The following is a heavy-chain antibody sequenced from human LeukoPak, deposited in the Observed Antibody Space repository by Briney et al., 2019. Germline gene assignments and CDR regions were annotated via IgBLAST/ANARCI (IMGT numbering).Heavy chain of an antibody. CDR1: GGSISSSTYY. CDR3: ARDGLRYFDWLLTDAFDI. V-gene: IGHV4-39*07. D-gene: IGHD3-9*01. CDR2: IYYSGNT. Sequence: SETLSLTCTVSGGSISSSTYYWGWIRQPPGKGLEWIGNIYYSGNTYYNPSLESRVTISVDTSKNQFSLKLSSVTAADTAVYYCARDGLRYFDWLLTDAFDIWGQGTMVTVSS. J-gene: IGHJ3*02.